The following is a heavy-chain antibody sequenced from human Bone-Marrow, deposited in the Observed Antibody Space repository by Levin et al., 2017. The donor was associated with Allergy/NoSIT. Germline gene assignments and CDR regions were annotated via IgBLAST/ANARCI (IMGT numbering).Heavy chain of an antibody. V-gene: IGHV4-61*01. D-gene: IGHD4-17*01. Sequence: SETLSLTCTVSGGSVSSGSYYWSWIRQPPGKGLEWIGYIYYSGSTNYNPSLKSRVTISVDTSKNQFSLKLSSVTAADTAVYYCARVEGGDYPTAFDYWGQGTLVTVSS. CDR3: ARVEGGDYPTAFDY. CDR2: IYYSGST. CDR1: GGSVSSGSYY. J-gene: IGHJ4*02.